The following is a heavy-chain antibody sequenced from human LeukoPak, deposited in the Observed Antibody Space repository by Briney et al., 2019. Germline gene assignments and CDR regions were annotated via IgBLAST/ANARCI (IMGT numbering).Heavy chain of an antibody. D-gene: IGHD3-16*02. CDR1: GFIFDDYA. V-gene: IGHV3-30*04. J-gene: IGHJ4*02. CDR3: ARGLMITFGGVIVIQGSIFDY. Sequence: GGSLRLSCAASGFIFDDYAMHWVRQAPGKGLEWVAVISYDGSNKYYADSVKGRFTISRDNSKNTLYLQMNSLRAEDTAVYYCARGLMITFGGVIVIQGSIFDYWGQGTLVTVSS. CDR2: ISYDGSNK.